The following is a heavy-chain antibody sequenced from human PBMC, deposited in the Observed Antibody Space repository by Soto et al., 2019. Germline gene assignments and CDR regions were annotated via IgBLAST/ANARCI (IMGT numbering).Heavy chain of an antibody. CDR1: GGTFSSYA. CDR3: ARWYSSSSRPAYYYYGMDV. V-gene: IGHV1-69*01. D-gene: IGHD6-6*01. Sequence: QVQLVQSGAEVKKPGSSVKVSCKASGGTFSSYAISWVRQAPGQGLEWMGGIIPIFGTANYAQKFQGRVTITADESTSTAYMELSSLRSEDTAVYYCARWYSSSSRPAYYYYGMDVWGQGTTVTVSS. CDR2: IIPIFGTA. J-gene: IGHJ6*02.